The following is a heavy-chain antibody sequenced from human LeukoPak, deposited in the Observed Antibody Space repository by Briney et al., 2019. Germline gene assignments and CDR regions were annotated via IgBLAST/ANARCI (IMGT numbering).Heavy chain of an antibody. CDR3: ARGRTIMVRGRNWFDP. CDR2: INHSGST. J-gene: IGHJ5*02. Sequence: SETLSLTCAVYGGSFSGYYWSWIRQPPGKGLEWLGEINHSGSTNYNPSLKSRVTISVDTSKNQFSLKLSSVTAADTAVYYCARGRTIMVRGRNWFDPWGQGTLVTVSS. CDR1: GGSFSGYY. D-gene: IGHD3-10*01. V-gene: IGHV4-34*01.